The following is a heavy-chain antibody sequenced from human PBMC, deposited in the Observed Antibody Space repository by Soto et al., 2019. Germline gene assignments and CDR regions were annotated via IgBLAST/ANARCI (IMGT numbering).Heavy chain of an antibody. CDR1: GVSVSGSSC. D-gene: IGHD3-3*01. CDR3: ARTHPTFYDFWSGYSYYYGMDV. J-gene: IGHJ6*02. CDR2: IFYNGTT. V-gene: IGHV4-61*01. Sequence: SETLSLTCTVSGVSVSGSSCWTWIRQAPGKGLEWIGCIFYNGTTNYNPSLRSPVTISVDTSKNQFSLKLSSVTAADTAVYYCARTHPTFYDFWSGYSYYYGMDVWGQGTTVTVSS.